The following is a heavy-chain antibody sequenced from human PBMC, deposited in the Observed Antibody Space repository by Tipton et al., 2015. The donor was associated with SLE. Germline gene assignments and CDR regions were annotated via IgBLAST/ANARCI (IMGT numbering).Heavy chain of an antibody. J-gene: IGHJ4*02. Sequence: LRLSCAASGFTFSSYAMSWVRQAPGKGLEWIGEINHSGSTNYNPSLKSRVTISVDTSKKQFSLKLSSVTAADTAVYYCARGYSYGWNYWGQGTLVTVSS. CDR1: GFTFSSYA. V-gene: IGHV4-34*01. D-gene: IGHD5-18*01. CDR2: INHSGST. CDR3: ARGYSYGWNY.